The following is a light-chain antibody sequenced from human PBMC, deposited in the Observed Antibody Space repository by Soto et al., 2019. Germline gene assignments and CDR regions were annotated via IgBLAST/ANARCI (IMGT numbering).Light chain of an antibody. CDR1: QSVSNNY. Sequence: EIVLTQSPGTLSLSPGERATLSCMSSQSVSNNYLAWYQQKPCQAPRLLIYGASNRATSIPDRFSGSGSGTDFTLTISRLEPEDFAVYYCQQYGSSGTFGQGTKVDIK. CDR2: GAS. CDR3: QQYGSSGT. V-gene: IGKV3-20*01. J-gene: IGKJ1*01.